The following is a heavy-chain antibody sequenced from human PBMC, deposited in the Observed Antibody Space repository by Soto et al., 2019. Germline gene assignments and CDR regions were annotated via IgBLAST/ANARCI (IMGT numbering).Heavy chain of an antibody. V-gene: IGHV1-18*01. CDR2: INGDYGNT. D-gene: IGHD5-12*01. CDR1: GYTFYSHS. J-gene: IGHJ6*02. CDR3: ARCIQWDYYYGMDV. Sequence: QAQLVQSGAEVKKPGASVKVSCKASGYTFYSHSISWVRQAPGQGLEWMGRINGDYGNTKYAQKLRGRVTMTTDTSTTTVYMELTNLRSEASAVYYCARCIQWDYYYGMDVWGQGATVTV.